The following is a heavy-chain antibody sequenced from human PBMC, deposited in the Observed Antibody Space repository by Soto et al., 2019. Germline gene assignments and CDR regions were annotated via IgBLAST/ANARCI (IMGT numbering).Heavy chain of an antibody. D-gene: IGHD2-21*01. J-gene: IGHJ5*02. CDR2: IRGGAST. CDR3: AKGEDCVYLHSLET. V-gene: IGHV3-23*01. CDR1: GFTFSSSA. Sequence: EVQLLESGGGLVQPGGSLRLSCAASGFTFSSSAIIWVRQAPGKGLELVSGIRGGASTVYADSVKGRFTICRDNSKNIVYLEMSSLRAEETAVYHCAKGEDCVYLHSLETWVRGTLVTVSS.